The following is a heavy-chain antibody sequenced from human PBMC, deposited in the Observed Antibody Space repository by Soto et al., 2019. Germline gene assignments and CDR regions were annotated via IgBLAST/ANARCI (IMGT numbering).Heavy chain of an antibody. CDR3: ARPEYSSSSYGMDV. Sequence: XXSLRLAFAASGFTFSSCSMNWVPQAPGKGLEWVSYISSSSSTIYYADSVKGRFTISRDNAKNSLYLQMNSLRDEDTAVYYCARPEYSSSSYGMDVWGQGTTVTVSS. D-gene: IGHD6-6*01. CDR2: ISSSSSTI. J-gene: IGHJ6*02. V-gene: IGHV3-48*02. CDR1: GFTFSSCS.